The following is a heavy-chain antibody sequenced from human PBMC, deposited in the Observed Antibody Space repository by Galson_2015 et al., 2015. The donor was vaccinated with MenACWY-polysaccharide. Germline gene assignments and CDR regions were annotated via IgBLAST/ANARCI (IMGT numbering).Heavy chain of an antibody. CDR2: IKSDGSST. CDR1: GFTFSTYW. J-gene: IGHJ4*02. V-gene: IGHV3-74*01. D-gene: IGHD5-12*01. Sequence: SLRLSCAASGFTFSTYWMHWVRQAPGKGLVWVSRIKSDGSSTNYADSVKGRFTISRDNAKNTLYLQMNSLRAEDTALYYCARGYSAYDWGQRTLFTVSA. CDR3: ARGYSAYD.